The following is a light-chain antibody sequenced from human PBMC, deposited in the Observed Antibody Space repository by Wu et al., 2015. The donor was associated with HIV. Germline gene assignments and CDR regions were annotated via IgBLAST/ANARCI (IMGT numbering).Light chain of an antibody. J-gene: IGKJ5*01. CDR2: SAS. V-gene: IGKV3-11*01. CDR3: QQRNIWPLT. CDR1: QRVSNY. Sequence: EIVLTQSPATLSLSPGERATLSCRASQRVSNYLAWYQQKLGQAPRLLIHSASIRATGIPARFSGTGSGTDFTLTISSLEPDDFAVYYCQQRNIWPLTFGQGHDWRLN.